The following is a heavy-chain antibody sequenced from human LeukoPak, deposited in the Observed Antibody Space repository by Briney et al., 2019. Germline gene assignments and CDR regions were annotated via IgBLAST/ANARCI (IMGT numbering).Heavy chain of an antibody. CDR2: ISYDGSYK. J-gene: IGHJ4*02. CDR3: AKDRYSGLNTIDY. Sequence: GGSLRLSCAASEFTFSTYGMHWVRQAPGEGLEWVAVISYDGSYKFYADSVKGRFTISRDDSKSTLYLQMNSLRAEDTAVYYCAKDRYSGLNTIDYWGQGTLVTVSS. V-gene: IGHV3-30*18. CDR1: EFTFSTYG. D-gene: IGHD6-13*01.